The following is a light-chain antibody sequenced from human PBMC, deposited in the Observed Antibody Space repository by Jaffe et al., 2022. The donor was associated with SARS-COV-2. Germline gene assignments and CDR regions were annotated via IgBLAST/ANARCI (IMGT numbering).Light chain of an antibody. Sequence: QSALTQPVSVSGSPGQSITITCTGTSGDIGGYNYVSWYQQHPGKAPKLIISNVSDRPSGTSDRFSGSKSGNTASLTISGLQAEDEAVYHCCSFRTGGPYVFGPGTKVTVL. V-gene: IGLV2-14*03. J-gene: IGLJ1*01. CDR3: CSFRTGGPYV. CDR2: NVS. CDR1: SGDIGGYNY.